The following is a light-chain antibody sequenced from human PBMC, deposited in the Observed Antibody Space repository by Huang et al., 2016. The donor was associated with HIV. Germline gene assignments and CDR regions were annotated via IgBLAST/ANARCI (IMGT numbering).Light chain of an antibody. J-gene: IGKJ2*01. CDR1: QSVKKN. CDR2: GVS. CDR3: QQYNNWPPYD. Sequence: DMVMTQSPGTLSVSPGERATLSCRASQSVKKNLAWYQQKPGQAPRLLISGVSTRDTGVPARFSGNWSETEFTRTITSVQSEDSAVYYCQQYNNWPPYDFGQGTKLEIK. V-gene: IGKV3-15*01.